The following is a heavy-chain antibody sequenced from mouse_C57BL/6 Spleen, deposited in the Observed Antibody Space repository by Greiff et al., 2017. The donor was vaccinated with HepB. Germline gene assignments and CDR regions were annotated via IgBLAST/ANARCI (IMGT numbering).Heavy chain of an antibody. Sequence: QVQLKQPGAELVMPGASVKLSCKASGYTFTSYWMHWVKQRPGQGLEWIGEIDPSDSYTNYNQKFKGKSTLTVDKSSSTAYMQLSSLTSEDSAVYYCARGGIYYGSGYGYFDDWGTGTTVTVSS. CDR2: IDPSDSYT. CDR3: ARGGIYYGSGYGYFDD. CDR1: GYTFTSYW. J-gene: IGHJ1*03. V-gene: IGHV1-69*01. D-gene: IGHD1-1*01.